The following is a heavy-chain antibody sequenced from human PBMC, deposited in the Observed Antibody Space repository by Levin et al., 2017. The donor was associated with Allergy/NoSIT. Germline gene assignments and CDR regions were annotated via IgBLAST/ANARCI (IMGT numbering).Heavy chain of an antibody. CDR3: ARRDCSGIDCYNPFDE. D-gene: IGHD2-15*01. CDR1: GFTFSNHV. V-gene: IGHV3-64*02. J-gene: IGHJ4*02. CDR2: VNNMGTIT. Sequence: QPGGSLRLSCVGSGFTFSNHVMHWVRQAPGKGLEYISGVNNMGTITYYAESVKGRFTISRDNSKNTLYLQMGSLRPEDMAVYYCARRDCSGIDCYNPFDEWGQGTLVTVSS.